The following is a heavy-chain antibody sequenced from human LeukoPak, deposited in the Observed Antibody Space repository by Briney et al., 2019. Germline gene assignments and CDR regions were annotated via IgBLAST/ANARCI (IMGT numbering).Heavy chain of an antibody. D-gene: IGHD4-17*01. CDR1: GGSVSSGSYY. CDR2: IHYSGST. J-gene: IGHJ4*02. V-gene: IGHV4-61*01. Sequence: PSETLSLTCTVSGGSVSSGSYYWSWIRQPPGKGLEWIGYIHYSGSTNYNASLKSRVTISVDTSKNQFSLKLSSVTAADTAVYYCARGNGDYFDYWGQGTLVTVSS. CDR3: ARGNGDYFDY.